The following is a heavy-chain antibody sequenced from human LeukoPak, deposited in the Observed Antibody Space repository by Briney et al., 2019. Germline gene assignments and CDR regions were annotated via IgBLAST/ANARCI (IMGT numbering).Heavy chain of an antibody. V-gene: IGHV4-30-2*01. Sequence: SQTLSLTCTVSGGSISSGGYYWSWIRQPPGKGLEWIGYIYHSGSTYYNPSLKSRVTISVDRSKNQFSLKLSSVTAADTAVYYCARAWVTPAAIPWFDPWGQGTLVTVSS. CDR1: GGSISSGGYY. J-gene: IGHJ5*02. CDR2: IYHSGST. CDR3: ARAWVTPAAIPWFDP. D-gene: IGHD2-2*02.